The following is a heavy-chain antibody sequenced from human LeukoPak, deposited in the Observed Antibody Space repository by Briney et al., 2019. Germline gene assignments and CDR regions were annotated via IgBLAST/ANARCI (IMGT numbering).Heavy chain of an antibody. CDR1: GYSFTSYW. CDR3: ARQDGYYYPFDY. Sequence: GESLKISCKGSGYSFTSYWISWLRQMPGKGLEWMGRIDPSDSYTNYSPSSQGHVTISADKSISTAYLQWSSLKASDTAMYYCARQDGYYYPFDYWGQGTLVTVSS. J-gene: IGHJ4*02. CDR2: IDPSDSYT. V-gene: IGHV5-10-1*01. D-gene: IGHD3-22*01.